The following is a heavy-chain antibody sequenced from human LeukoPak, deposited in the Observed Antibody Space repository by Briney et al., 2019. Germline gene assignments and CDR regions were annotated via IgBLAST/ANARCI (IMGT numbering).Heavy chain of an antibody. CDR3: VTDTSMGGLFDY. J-gene: IGHJ4*02. CDR1: GFTFSSYS. Sequence: GGSLRLSCEASGFTFSSYSMNWVRQAPGKGLEWVSYISSSSNTIYYADSVKGRFTISRDNAKNSLYLQMNSLRDEDTALYYCVTDTSMGGLFDYWGQGTLVTVSS. D-gene: IGHD5-18*01. CDR2: ISSSSNTI. V-gene: IGHV3-48*02.